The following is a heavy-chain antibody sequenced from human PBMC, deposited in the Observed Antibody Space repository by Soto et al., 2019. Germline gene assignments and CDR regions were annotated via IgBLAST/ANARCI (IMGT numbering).Heavy chain of an antibody. CDR1: GYTFTSYW. D-gene: IGHD3-10*01. V-gene: IGHV5-51*01. J-gene: IGHJ6*02. CDR2: IYPDDSDT. CDR3: ARSGSGGYDRSKYYHYGMDV. Sequence: PGESLKISCKGSGYTFTSYWIGWMRQLPGKGLEWMGIIYPDDSDTKYSPSFQGHLTISADKSINTAYLQWSSLKAADTAMYYCARSGSGGYDRSKYYHYGMDVWGQGTTVTVSS.